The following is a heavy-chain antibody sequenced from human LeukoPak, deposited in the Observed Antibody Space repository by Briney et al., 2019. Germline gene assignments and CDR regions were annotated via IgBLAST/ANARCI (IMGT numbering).Heavy chain of an antibody. CDR3: ARGTLLFAGVKFDY. V-gene: IGHV1-69*05. D-gene: IGHD2-8*01. CDR2: IIPIFGTA. CDR1: GGTFSSYA. J-gene: IGHJ4*02. Sequence: GSSLKVSCTASGGTFSSYAISWVRQAPGQGLEWMGGIIPIFGTANYAQKFQGRVTITTDETTSTAYMELSSLRSEDTAVYYCARGTLLFAGVKFDYWGQGTLVTVSS.